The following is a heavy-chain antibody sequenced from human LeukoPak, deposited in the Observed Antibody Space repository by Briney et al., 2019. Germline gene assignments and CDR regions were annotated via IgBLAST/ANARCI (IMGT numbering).Heavy chain of an antibody. Sequence: GGSLRLSCAASGLTVSDYSMSWVRQAPGKGLEWVSAISGSGSYTDYADSVKGRFTISKDNSKNTLYMRMNSLRAEDTAVYYCARARVAEFSSSYGYFDYWGQGTLVTVSS. V-gene: IGHV3-23*01. CDR3: ARARVAEFSSSYGYFDY. D-gene: IGHD6-13*01. CDR1: GLTVSDYS. CDR2: ISGSGSYT. J-gene: IGHJ4*02.